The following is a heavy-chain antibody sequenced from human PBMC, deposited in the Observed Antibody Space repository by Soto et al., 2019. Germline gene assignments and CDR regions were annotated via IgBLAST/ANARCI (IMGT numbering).Heavy chain of an antibody. CDR1: GFNFDDYA. Sequence: EVQLVESGGGLVQPGRSLRLSCVASGFNFDDYAMHWVRQAPEKGLEWVSGISWSGATITYADSVKGRFTISRDSARNSLYLQMNSLRADDTAFYYCAKDKAVAGTGIGYFDCWGQGTLVIVSS. V-gene: IGHV3-9*01. CDR3: AKDKAVAGTGIGYFDC. J-gene: IGHJ4*02. CDR2: ISWSGATI. D-gene: IGHD6-19*01.